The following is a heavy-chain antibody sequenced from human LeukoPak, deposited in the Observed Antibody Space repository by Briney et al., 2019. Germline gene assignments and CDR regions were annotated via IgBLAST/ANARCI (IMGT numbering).Heavy chain of an antibody. CDR2: IYYSGST. D-gene: IGHD2-21*02. V-gene: IGHV4-31*03. Sequence: SQTLSLTCTVSGGSISSGGYYWSWLRQHPGTGLEWLGYIYYSGSTYYNPSLTSRVSISVDTSKNHFSLKLSSVTAADTAVYYCARSKWSAYCGGDCYTVYFDYWGQGTLVTVSS. CDR3: ARSKWSAYCGGDCYTVYFDY. CDR1: GGSISSGGYY. J-gene: IGHJ4*02.